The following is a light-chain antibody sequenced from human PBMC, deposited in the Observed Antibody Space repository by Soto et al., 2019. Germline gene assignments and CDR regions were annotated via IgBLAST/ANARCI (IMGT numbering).Light chain of an antibody. CDR3: QQYNSYSPF. CDR1: QSISSW. J-gene: IGKJ3*01. V-gene: IGKV1-5*03. Sequence: DIQMTQSPSTLSASVGDRVTITCRASQSISSWLAWYQQEPGKAPKLLIYKASSLESGVPSRFSGSGSGTEFTLTISSLQPDDFATYYCQQYNSYSPFFGPGTKVDIK. CDR2: KAS.